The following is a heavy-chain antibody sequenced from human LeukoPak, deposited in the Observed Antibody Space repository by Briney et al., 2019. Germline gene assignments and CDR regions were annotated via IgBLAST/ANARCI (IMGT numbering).Heavy chain of an antibody. Sequence: EASVRVSCEASGGTFSSYAISWVRQDPGEGREWMGGIILILDTANYAQKFQGRVTISADESTRTAYMELSSLRSEDTDVYYCARVRDLGYCSSTSCQNYYYYYGMDVWRKGTTVTVSS. CDR1: GGTFSSYA. CDR2: IILILDTA. J-gene: IGHJ6*04. V-gene: IGHV1-69*01. CDR3: ARVRDLGYCSSTSCQNYYYYYGMDV. D-gene: IGHD2-2*01.